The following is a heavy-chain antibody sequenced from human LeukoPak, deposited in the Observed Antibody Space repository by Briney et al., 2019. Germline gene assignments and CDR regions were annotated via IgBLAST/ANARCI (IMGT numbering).Heavy chain of an antibody. CDR3: ARAAAGTYDSSGYWVY. V-gene: IGHV1-69*13. CDR2: IIPIFGTA. Sequence: SVKVSFKASGYTFTAYYMHWVRQAPGQGLEWMGGIIPIFGTANYAQKFQGRVTITADESTSTAYMELSSLRSEDTAVYYCARAAAGTYDSSGYWVYWGQGTLVTVSS. CDR1: GYTFTAYY. D-gene: IGHD3-22*01. J-gene: IGHJ4*02.